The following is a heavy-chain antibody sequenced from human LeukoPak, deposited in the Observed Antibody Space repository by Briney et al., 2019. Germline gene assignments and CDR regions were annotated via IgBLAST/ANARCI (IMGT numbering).Heavy chain of an antibody. J-gene: IGHJ4*02. CDR3: ARDRGDYYGSGKPLGYFDY. CDR2: IIPIFGTA. D-gene: IGHD3-10*01. V-gene: IGHV1-69*05. CDR1: GGTFSSYA. Sequence: ASVKVSCKASGGTFSSYAISWVRQAPGQWLEWMGGIIPIFGTANYAQKFQGRVTITTDESTSTAYMELSSLRSEDTAVYYCARDRGDYYGSGKPLGYFDYWGQGTLVTVSS.